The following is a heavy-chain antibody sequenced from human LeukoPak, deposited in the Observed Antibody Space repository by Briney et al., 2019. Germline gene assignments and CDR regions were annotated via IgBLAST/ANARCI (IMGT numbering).Heavy chain of an antibody. CDR3: AKDYCSSTSCYTNAFDI. J-gene: IGHJ3*02. CDR2: ISGSGGST. D-gene: IGHD2-2*02. CDR1: GFTFSSYA. V-gene: IGHV3-23*01. Sequence: PGGSLRLSCAASGFTFSSYAMSWVRQAPGKGLEWVSAISGSGGSTYYADSVKGRFTISGDNSKNTLYLQMNSLRAEDTAVYYCAKDYCSSTSCYTNAFDIWGQGTMVTVSS.